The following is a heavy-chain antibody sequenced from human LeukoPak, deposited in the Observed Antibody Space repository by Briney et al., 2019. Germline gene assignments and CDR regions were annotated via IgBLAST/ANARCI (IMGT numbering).Heavy chain of an antibody. CDR1: GYSFTSYW. D-gene: IGHD3-9*01. CDR3: ARAYYDILTGYYRGAYYFDY. V-gene: IGHV5-51*01. Sequence: GESLKISCKGSGYSFTSYWIGWVRQMPGKGLEWMGIIYPGDSDTRYSPSLQGQVTISADKSISTAYLQWSSLKASDTAMYYCARAYYDILTGYYRGAYYFDYWGQGTLVTVSS. J-gene: IGHJ4*02. CDR2: IYPGDSDT.